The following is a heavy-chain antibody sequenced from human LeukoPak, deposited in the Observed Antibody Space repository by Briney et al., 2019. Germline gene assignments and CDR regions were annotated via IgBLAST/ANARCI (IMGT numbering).Heavy chain of an antibody. D-gene: IGHD3-22*01. CDR3: ARAPTYYYDSSPHYY. Sequence: GASVKVSCKTSGGAFSTYAINWVRQTPGQGLEWMGGIIPTLETANYAEKFLGRVTITADESTSTAYMELSSLRSEDTAVYYCARAPTYYYDSSPHYYWGQGTLVTVSS. J-gene: IGHJ4*02. V-gene: IGHV1-69*13. CDR2: IIPTLETA. CDR1: GGAFSTYA.